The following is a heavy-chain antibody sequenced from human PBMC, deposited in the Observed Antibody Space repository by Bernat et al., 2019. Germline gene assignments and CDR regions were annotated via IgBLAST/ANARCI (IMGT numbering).Heavy chain of an antibody. Sequence: EVQLVESGGGLVKPGGSLRLSCAASGFTFSRFFMNWVRQAPGKGLEWVSSISSSRSHIDYADSVKGRFTISRDNAKNSLYLQMDSLRAEDTAVYYCARGEILTVYYGFDYWGQGTPVTVSS. J-gene: IGHJ4*02. CDR1: GFTFSRFF. D-gene: IGHD3-9*01. CDR2: ISSSRSHI. V-gene: IGHV3-21*01. CDR3: ARGEILTVYYGFDY.